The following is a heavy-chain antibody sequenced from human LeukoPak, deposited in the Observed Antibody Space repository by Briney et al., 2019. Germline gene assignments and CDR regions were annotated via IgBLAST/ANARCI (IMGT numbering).Heavy chain of an antibody. D-gene: IGHD4-17*01. J-gene: IGHJ4*02. CDR1: GFTFRGNG. V-gene: IGHV3-33*01. CDR3: ARDQGTSVTAMVGGHFDY. Sequence: GRSLRLSCAAPGFTFRGNGMHWVRQAPGKGLEWVAIIWYDGSNRYYADPVKGRFTISRDNSKNTLFLQMNSLTAEDTAVYYCARDQGTSVTAMVGGHFDYWGPGTLVTVSS. CDR2: IWYDGSNR.